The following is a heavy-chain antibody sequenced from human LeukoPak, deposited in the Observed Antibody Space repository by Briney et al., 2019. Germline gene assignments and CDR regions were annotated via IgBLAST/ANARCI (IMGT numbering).Heavy chain of an antibody. CDR2: IYYSGST. CDR1: GGSISSSSYY. CDR3: ARRDSSGWD. D-gene: IGHD6-19*01. Sequence: PSETLSLTCTVSGGSISSSSYYWGWLRQPPGKGLGWIGSIYYSGSTYYNPSLKSRVTISVDTSKNQFSLKLSSVTAADTAVYYCARRDSSGWDWGQGTLVTVSS. V-gene: IGHV4-39*01. J-gene: IGHJ4*02.